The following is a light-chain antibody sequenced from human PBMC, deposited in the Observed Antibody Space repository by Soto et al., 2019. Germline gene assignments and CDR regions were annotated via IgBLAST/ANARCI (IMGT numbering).Light chain of an antibody. J-gene: IGKJ5*01. V-gene: IGKV3-11*01. Sequence: EIVLTQSPATLSLSPGERATLSCRASQSVSSYLAWYQQKPGQAPRLLIYDASNRATGIPARFSGSGSGTDFTLTSSSLEPEYYAVYYCQQRSNWPPRITFGQGTRLEIK. CDR2: DAS. CDR3: QQRSNWPPRIT. CDR1: QSVSSY.